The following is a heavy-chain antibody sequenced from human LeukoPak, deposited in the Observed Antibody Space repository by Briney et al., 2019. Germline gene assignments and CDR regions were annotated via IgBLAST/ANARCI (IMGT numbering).Heavy chain of an antibody. V-gene: IGHV4-59*11. CDR3: ARHGTTGTNLNWFDP. Sequence: SETLSLTCTVSGASISSHYWSWIRQPPGKGLEWIGYLYYSGSTNYNPSLKSRVTISVDTSKNQFSLKVSSVTAADTAVYYCARHGTTGTNLNWFDPWGQGTLVTVSS. CDR2: LYYSGST. D-gene: IGHD1-1*01. J-gene: IGHJ5*02. CDR1: GASISSHY.